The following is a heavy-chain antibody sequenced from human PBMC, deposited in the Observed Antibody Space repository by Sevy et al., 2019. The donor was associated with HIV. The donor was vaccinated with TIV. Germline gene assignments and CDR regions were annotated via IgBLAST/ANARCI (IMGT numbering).Heavy chain of an antibody. D-gene: IGHD2-2*01. CDR1: GGSISSGSYY. V-gene: IGHV4-61*02. Sequence: SETLSLTCTVSGGSISSGSYYWSWIRQPAGKGLEWIGRIYTSGGTNYNPSLKSRVTISVDTSKNQFSLKLSSVTAADTAVYYCAREGSTWAGWFDPWGQGTLVTVSS. CDR2: IYTSGGT. J-gene: IGHJ5*02. CDR3: AREGSTWAGWFDP.